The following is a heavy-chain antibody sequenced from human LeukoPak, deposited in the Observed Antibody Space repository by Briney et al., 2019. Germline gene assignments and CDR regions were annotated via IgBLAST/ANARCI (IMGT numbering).Heavy chain of an antibody. J-gene: IGHJ4*02. CDR3: ARHVVSRDGYNFPVDY. V-gene: IGHV5-51*01. D-gene: IGHD5-24*01. Sequence: GESLKISCKGSGYSFTSYWIGWVRQMPGKGLEWMGIIYPGDSDARYSPSFQGQVTISADKSVSTAYLQWSSLKASDTAMYYCARHVVSRDGYNFPVDYWGQGTLVTVSS. CDR2: IYPGDSDA. CDR1: GYSFTSYW.